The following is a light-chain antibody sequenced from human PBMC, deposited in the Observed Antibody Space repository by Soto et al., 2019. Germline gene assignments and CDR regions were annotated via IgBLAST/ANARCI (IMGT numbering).Light chain of an antibody. J-gene: IGKJ1*01. Sequence: EIVLTQSPGTLSLSPGERATLSCRASQSVSNSYLAWNQQKPGQAPRPLIYGASSRAISIPDRFSGSGYGTDFTLTIIRLEPEDFAVYYCQQYGSSPWTFGQGTKV. CDR3: QQYGSSPWT. V-gene: IGKV3-20*01. CDR1: QSVSNSY. CDR2: GAS.